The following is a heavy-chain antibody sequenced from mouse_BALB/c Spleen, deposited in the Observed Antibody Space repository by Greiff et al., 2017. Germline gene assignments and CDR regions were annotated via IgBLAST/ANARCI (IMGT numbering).Heavy chain of an antibody. CDR1: GFSFSSFG. Sequence: EVQLQQSGGGLVPPGGSRTLSCAASGFSFSSFGMHWVRQAPEKGLEWVAYISSGSSTIYYADTVKGLFTISSDNTKNTLFLQMTNLKTEDTATYYCASYYYGYVGDYYAMDYWGQGTSVTVSS. J-gene: IGHJ4*01. V-gene: IGHV5-17*02. CDR3: ASYYYGYVGDYYAMDY. D-gene: IGHD1-2*01. CDR2: ISSGSSTI.